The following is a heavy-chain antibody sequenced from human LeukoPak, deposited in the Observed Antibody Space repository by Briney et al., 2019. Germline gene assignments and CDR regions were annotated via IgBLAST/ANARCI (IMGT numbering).Heavy chain of an antibody. V-gene: IGHV1-69*05. CDR3: ARNVLRFLEWLSEELGWFDP. Sequence: ASVNVSCKASGGTFSSYAISWVRQAPGQGLEWMGGIIPIFGKANYAQKFQGRVTITTDESTNTAYMELSSLRSEDTAVYYCARNVLRFLEWLSEELGWFDPWGQGTLVTVSS. CDR1: GGTFSSYA. J-gene: IGHJ5*02. D-gene: IGHD3-3*01. CDR2: IIPIFGKA.